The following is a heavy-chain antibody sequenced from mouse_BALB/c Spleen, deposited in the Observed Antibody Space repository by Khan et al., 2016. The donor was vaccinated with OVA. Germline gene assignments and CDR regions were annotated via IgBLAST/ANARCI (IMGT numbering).Heavy chain of an antibody. D-gene: IGHD1-2*01. CDR1: GYTFTDYA. J-gene: IGHJ4*01. V-gene: IGHV1S137*01. CDR3: ARGDCLLRLRAMDY. Sequence: QVQLKQSGPEVVRPGVSVTISCKGSGYTFTDYALHWVKQSRAKSLEWIGIISTYNVNTYYNQKFQGKATMTVDKSSSTAYMELARLTSEDSAIYYCARGDCLLRLRAMDYWGQGTSVTVS. CDR2: ISTYNVNT.